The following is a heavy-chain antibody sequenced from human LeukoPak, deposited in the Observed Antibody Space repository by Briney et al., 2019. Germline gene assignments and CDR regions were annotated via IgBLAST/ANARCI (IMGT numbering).Heavy chain of an antibody. CDR1: GYTFTSYG. V-gene: IGHV1-2*02. Sequence: ASAKVSCKASGYTFTSYGISWVRQAPGQGLEWMGWINPNSGGTNYAQKFQGRVTMTRDTSISTAYMELSRLRSDDTAVYYCATTIDYGDYKAFDIWGQGTMVTVSS. D-gene: IGHD4-17*01. CDR3: ATTIDYGDYKAFDI. J-gene: IGHJ3*02. CDR2: INPNSGGT.